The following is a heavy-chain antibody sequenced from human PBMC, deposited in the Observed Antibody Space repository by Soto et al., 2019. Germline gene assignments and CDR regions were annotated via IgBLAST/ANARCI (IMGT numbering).Heavy chain of an antibody. CDR1: GYTLTELS. J-gene: IGHJ4*02. Sequence: ASVKVSCKVSGYTLTELSMHWVRQAPGKGLEWMGGFDPEDGETIYAQKFQGRVTMTEDTSTDTAYMELSSLRPEDTAVYYCPTRLPYHSSGSLGGVDYWGQGTLVTVSS. CDR2: FDPEDGET. D-gene: IGHD3-22*01. CDR3: PTRLPYHSSGSLGGVDY. V-gene: IGHV1-24*01.